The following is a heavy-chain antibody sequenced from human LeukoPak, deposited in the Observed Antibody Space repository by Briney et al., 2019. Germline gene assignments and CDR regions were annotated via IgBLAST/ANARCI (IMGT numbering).Heavy chain of an antibody. Sequence: SETLSLTCTVSGYSISIGYYWGWIRQPPGKGLEWIGSIYHSGSTYNNPSLKSRVTISVDTSKNQFSLKLSSVTAADTAVYYCARDHVEMATIPYFDPWGQGTLVTVSS. CDR2: IYHSGST. J-gene: IGHJ4*02. CDR3: ARDHVEMATIPYFDP. V-gene: IGHV4-38-2*02. CDR1: GYSISIGYY. D-gene: IGHD5-24*01.